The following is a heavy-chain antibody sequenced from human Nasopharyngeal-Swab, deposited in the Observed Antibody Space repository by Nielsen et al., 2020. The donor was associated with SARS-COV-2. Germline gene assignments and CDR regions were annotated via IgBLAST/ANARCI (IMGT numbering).Heavy chain of an antibody. CDR1: GFTFTRSA. J-gene: IGHJ4*02. D-gene: IGHD1-26*01. CDR2: IVGGSGNT. Sequence: SVKVTCKDSGFTFTRSAVQRVRQARGQRREWIGWIVGGSGNTNYAQKFQERVTITRDMTTSTAYIELSSLRSKDTAVYYCAAASPIVGQTLYFDYWGQGTLVTVSS. CDR3: AAASPIVGQTLYFDY. V-gene: IGHV1-58*01.